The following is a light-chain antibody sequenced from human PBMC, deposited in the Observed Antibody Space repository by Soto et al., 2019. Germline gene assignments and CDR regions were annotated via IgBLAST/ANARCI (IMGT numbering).Light chain of an antibody. J-gene: IGLJ2*01. Sequence: QSALTQPASVSGSPGQSITISCIGTSEDVGAYNYVSWYQHHPGKVPKLMIYEVINRPSGVSHRFSGSKSGNTASLTISGLQVEDEADYYCTSSTTSSTLLFGGGTKLTVL. CDR3: TSSTTSSTLL. CDR1: SEDVGAYNY. CDR2: EVI. V-gene: IGLV2-14*01.